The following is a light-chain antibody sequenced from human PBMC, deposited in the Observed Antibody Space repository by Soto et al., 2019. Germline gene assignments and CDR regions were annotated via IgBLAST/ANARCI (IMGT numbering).Light chain of an antibody. Sequence: QSVLTQPASVSGSPGQSITISCTGTSSDVGSDNLVSWYQHHPGKAPKLLIYEVYQRPSGVSNRFSGSKSGNTASLTISGLQAEDESDYFCCSYAGTTTYVFGTGTKLTVL. CDR3: CSYAGTTTYV. J-gene: IGLJ1*01. CDR1: SSDVGSDNL. CDR2: EVY. V-gene: IGLV2-23*02.